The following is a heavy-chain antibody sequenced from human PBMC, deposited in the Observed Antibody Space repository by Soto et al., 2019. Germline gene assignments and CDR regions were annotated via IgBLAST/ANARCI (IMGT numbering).Heavy chain of an antibody. Sequence: PSETLSLTCTVSGGSISSSSDYWGWIRQPPGKGLEWIGYIYYSGSTYYNPSLKSRVTISVDTSKNQFSLKLSSVTAADTAVYYCARDPLYSSSWYGMDVWGQGTTVTVSS. J-gene: IGHJ6*02. CDR1: GGSISSSSDY. CDR2: IYYSGST. D-gene: IGHD6-13*01. CDR3: ARDPLYSSSWYGMDV. V-gene: IGHV4-30-4*08.